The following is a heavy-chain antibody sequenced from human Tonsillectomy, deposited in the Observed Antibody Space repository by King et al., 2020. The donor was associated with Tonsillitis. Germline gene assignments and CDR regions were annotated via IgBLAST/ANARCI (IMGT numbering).Heavy chain of an antibody. CDR1: GFTFSDYY. CDR3: ARVSGGGSSGVGAFDI. J-gene: IGHJ3*02. CDR2: ISSSSSYT. D-gene: IGHD6-19*01. V-gene: IGHV3-11*06. Sequence: QLVQSGGGLVKPGGSLRLSCAASGFTFSDYYMSWIRQAPGKGLEWVSYISSSSSYTNYAGSVRGRFTISRDNAKNSLYLQMNSLRAEDTAVYYCARVSGGGSSGVGAFDIWGQGTMVTVSS.